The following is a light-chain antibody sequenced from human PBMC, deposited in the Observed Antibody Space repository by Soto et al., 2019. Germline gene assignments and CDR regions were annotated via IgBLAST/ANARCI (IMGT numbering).Light chain of an antibody. CDR2: EVN. CDR1: STDVHGYKF. CDR3: CSYTTSGTLGV. Sequence: QSALTQPASVSGSLGQSITISCAGTSTDVHGYKFVSWYRQHPHKAPKLIIFEVNNRPSGISSRFSGSKSGDTASLTISGLQAEDEADYYCCSYTTSGTLGVFGTGTKLTVL. J-gene: IGLJ1*01. V-gene: IGLV2-14*01.